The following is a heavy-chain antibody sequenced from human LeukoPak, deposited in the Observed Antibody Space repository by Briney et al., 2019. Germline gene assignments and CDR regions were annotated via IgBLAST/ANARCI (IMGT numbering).Heavy chain of an antibody. V-gene: IGHV4-39*01. J-gene: IGHJ4*02. Sequence: SETLSLTCTVSGGSISSSSYYWGWIRQPPGKGLEWIGSIYYSGSTYYNPSLKSRVTISVDTSKNQFSLKLSSVTAADTAVYYCARHGAGIFSPVGGNDYWGQGTLVTVSS. CDR3: ARHGAGIFSPVGGNDY. D-gene: IGHD6-13*01. CDR2: IYYSGST. CDR1: GGSISSSSYY.